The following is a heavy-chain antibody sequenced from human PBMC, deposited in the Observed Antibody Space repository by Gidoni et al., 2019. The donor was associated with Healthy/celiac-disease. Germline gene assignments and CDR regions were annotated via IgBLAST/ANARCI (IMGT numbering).Heavy chain of an antibody. Sequence: QVQLVESGGGVVQPERSLRRSCAASGFTFSSYGMHWVRQSPGKGLEWVAVISYDGSNKYYADSVKGRFTISRDNSKNTLYLQMNSLRAEDTAVYYCAKDPGVEMATIYWGQGTLVTVSS. CDR1: GFTFSSYG. CDR2: ISYDGSNK. V-gene: IGHV3-30*18. J-gene: IGHJ4*02. CDR3: AKDPGVEMATIY. D-gene: IGHD5-12*01.